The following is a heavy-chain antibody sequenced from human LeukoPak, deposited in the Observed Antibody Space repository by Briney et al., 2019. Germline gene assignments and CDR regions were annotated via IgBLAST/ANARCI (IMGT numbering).Heavy chain of an antibody. CDR1: GGSISSGNYY. Sequence: SETLSPTCSVSGGSISSGNYYWTWIRQPPEKGLEWIGYIYYSGSTYYNPSLKSRINISVDTSKNRFSLKLSSVTAADTAVYYCARGPENSGSSFDPWGQGTLVTVSS. CDR2: IYYSGST. V-gene: IGHV4-30-4*08. D-gene: IGHD1-7*01. CDR3: ARGPENSGSSFDP. J-gene: IGHJ5*02.